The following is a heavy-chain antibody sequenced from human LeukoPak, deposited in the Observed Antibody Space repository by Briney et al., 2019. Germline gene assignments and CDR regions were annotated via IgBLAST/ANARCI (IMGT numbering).Heavy chain of an antibody. V-gene: IGHV4-39*07. J-gene: IGHJ5*02. D-gene: IGHD6-19*01. CDR3: ARAGQWLYDP. Sequence: SETLSLTCTVSGGSISSSSYYWGWIRQPPGKGLEWIGSIYYSGSTYYNPSLKSRVTISVDTSKNQFSLKLSSVTAADTAVYYCARAGQWLYDPWGQGTLVTVSS. CDR1: GGSISSSSYY. CDR2: IYYSGST.